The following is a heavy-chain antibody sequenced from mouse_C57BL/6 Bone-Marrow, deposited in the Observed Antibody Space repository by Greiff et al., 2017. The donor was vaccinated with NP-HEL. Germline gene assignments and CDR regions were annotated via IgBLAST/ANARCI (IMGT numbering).Heavy chain of an antibody. CDR2: INSDGGST. CDR3: ARRGYYYGSSPLYFDY. Sequence: EVKLMESGGGLVQPGESLKLSCESNEYEFPSHDMSWVRKTPEERLELVAAINSDGGSTYYPDTMERRFIISRDNTKKTRYLQRSRLRSEDTALYYGARRGYYYGSSPLYFDYWGQGTTLTVSS. J-gene: IGHJ2*01. V-gene: IGHV5-2*01. D-gene: IGHD1-1*01. CDR1: EYEFPSHD.